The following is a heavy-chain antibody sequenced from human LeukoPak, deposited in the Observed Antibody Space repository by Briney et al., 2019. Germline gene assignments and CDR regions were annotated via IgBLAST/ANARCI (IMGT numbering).Heavy chain of an antibody. V-gene: IGHV3-33*01. Sequence: GGSLRLSCAASGFTFSSYGMHWVRQAPGKGLEWVAVIWYDGGNKYYADSVKGRFTISRDNSKNTLYLQMNSLRAEDTAVYYCARDNYYDSSGYYSGPYYYYGMDVWGQGTTVTVSS. CDR3: ARDNYYDSSGYYSGPYYYYGMDV. J-gene: IGHJ6*02. CDR2: IWYDGGNK. CDR1: GFTFSSYG. D-gene: IGHD3-22*01.